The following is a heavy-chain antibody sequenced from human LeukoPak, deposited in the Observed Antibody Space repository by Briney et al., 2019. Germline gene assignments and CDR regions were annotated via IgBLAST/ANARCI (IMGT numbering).Heavy chain of an antibody. V-gene: IGHV3-33*05. Sequence: GGSMRLSCAASGFTFSNYGMHWVRQAPGKGLEWLAVISYDGSHKYYRDSVKGRFTISRDNSKNTLYLQMNSLRAEDTAVYYCAKESVEQQPDFDYWGQGTLVTVSS. D-gene: IGHD6-13*01. CDR3: AKESVEQQPDFDY. J-gene: IGHJ4*02. CDR1: GFTFSNYG. CDR2: ISYDGSHK.